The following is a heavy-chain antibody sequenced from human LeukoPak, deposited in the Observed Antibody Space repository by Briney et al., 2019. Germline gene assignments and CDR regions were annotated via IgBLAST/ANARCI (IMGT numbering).Heavy chain of an antibody. CDR3: ARWRRFGELNWFDP. D-gene: IGHD3-10*01. Sequence: ASVKVSCKASGYTFTGYYLHWVRQAPGQGLEWMGWINPHSGGTNYAQKFQGRVTMTRDTSISTAYMELSSLRSEDTAVYYCARWRRFGELNWFDPWGQGTLVTVSS. J-gene: IGHJ5*02. CDR1: GYTFTGYY. V-gene: IGHV1-2*02. CDR2: INPHSGGT.